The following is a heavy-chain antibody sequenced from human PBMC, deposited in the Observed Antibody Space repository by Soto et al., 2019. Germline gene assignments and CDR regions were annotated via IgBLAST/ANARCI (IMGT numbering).Heavy chain of an antibody. Sequence: GASVKVSCKASGGTFSSYAISWVRQAPGQGLEWMGGIIPIFGTANYAQKFQGRVTITADESTSTAYMELSSLRFEDTAVYYCARDRTSWFDPWGQGTLVTVS. J-gene: IGHJ5*02. CDR1: GGTFSSYA. CDR2: IIPIFGTA. CDR3: ARDRTSWFDP. V-gene: IGHV1-69*13.